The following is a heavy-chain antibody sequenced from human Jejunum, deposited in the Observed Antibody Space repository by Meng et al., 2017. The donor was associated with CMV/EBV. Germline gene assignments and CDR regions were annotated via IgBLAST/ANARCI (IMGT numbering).Heavy chain of an antibody. D-gene: IGHD1-26*01. CDR3: ARGPGASTREGFDY. J-gene: IGHJ4*02. V-gene: IGHV4-4*07. Sequence: VQLQESGPGLGKPSATLSLTCTVSGGSVNNYYWSWIRQSAGKGLEWIGRFYSSDTYNYHPSLDSRVTMSLDTSKNQFSLNLRSVTAADTATYYCARGPGASTREGFDYWGLGTLVTVSS. CDR2: FYSSDTY. CDR1: GGSVNNYY.